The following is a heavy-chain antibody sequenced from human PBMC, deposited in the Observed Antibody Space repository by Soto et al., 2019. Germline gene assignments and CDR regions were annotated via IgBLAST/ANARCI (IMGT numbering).Heavy chain of an antibody. CDR2: IDPSDSYT. D-gene: IGHD2-2*01. V-gene: IGHV5-10-1*01. J-gene: IGHJ6*01. CDR3: SRHTDRDIEVVPAAFCGPSSSYCGRDF. Sequence: ESPKISCKGSGYRFTRYWISSVRQMPGEGAEWMGGIDPSDSYTNYSPSFQGHVTISADKSIRTAYLQWSSPKAPGTAMDYCSRHTDRDIEVVPAAFCGPSSSYCGRDFRGQGLTV. CDR1: GYRFTRYW.